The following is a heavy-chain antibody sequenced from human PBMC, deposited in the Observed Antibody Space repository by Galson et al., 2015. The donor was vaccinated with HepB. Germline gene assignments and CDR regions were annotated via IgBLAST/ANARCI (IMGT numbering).Heavy chain of an antibody. CDR2: IRSKANSYAT. D-gene: IGHD6-13*01. Sequence: SLRLSCAASGFTFSGSAMHWVRQASGKGLEWIGRIRSKANSYATAYAASVRGRFTISRDDSKNTAYLQMNSLKTEDTAVYYCTRHPTIAAAGTNYWGQGTLVTVSS. CDR1: GFTFSGSA. J-gene: IGHJ4*02. V-gene: IGHV3-73*01. CDR3: TRHPTIAAAGTNY.